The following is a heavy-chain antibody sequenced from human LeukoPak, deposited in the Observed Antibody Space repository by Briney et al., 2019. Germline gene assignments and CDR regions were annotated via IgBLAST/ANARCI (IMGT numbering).Heavy chain of an antibody. D-gene: IGHD5-18*01. CDR1: GYSFTSYW. V-gene: IGHV5-51*01. CDR3: ARSGYSYGYSYYYYYMDV. CDR2: IYPGDSDT. Sequence: GEPLKISCKGSGYSFTSYWIGWVRQMPGKGLEWMGIIYPGDSDTRYSPSFQGQVTISADKSISTAYLQWSSLKASDTAMYYCARSGYSYGYSYYYYYMDVWGKGTTVTVSS. J-gene: IGHJ6*03.